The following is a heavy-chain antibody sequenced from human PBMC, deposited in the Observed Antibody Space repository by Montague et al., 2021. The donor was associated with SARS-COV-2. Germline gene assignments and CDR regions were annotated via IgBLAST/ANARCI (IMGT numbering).Heavy chain of an antibody. CDR3: TSGREGNYNVMDV. D-gene: IGHD1-1*01. CDR2: TYYRSKWYN. J-gene: IGHJ6*02. CDR1: GDNVSSNSAT. Sequence: CAISGDNVSSNSATWNWVRQSPSRGLGWLGRTYYRSKWYNDYAVSVRCRVTINPDTSKNQFSLQLNSVTPEDTAIYYCTSGREGNYNVMDVWGQGTTVTVSS. V-gene: IGHV6-1*01.